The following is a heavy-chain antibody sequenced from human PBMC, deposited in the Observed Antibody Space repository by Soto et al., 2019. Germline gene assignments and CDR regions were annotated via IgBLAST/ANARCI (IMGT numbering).Heavy chain of an antibody. CDR2: IIPILGIA. V-gene: IGHV1-69*02. D-gene: IGHD1-20*01. CDR1: GGTFSSNT. J-gene: IGHJ6*02. CDR3: ANLLVTDTRIDV. Sequence: QVQLVQSGAEVKKPGSSVKVSCKASGGTFSSNTISWVRQAPGQGLEWMGRIIPILGIANYAQNFQGRVTITADKSTSTAYMELSSLRSDYTTNYYCANLLVTDTRIDVWGQGTTATVSS.